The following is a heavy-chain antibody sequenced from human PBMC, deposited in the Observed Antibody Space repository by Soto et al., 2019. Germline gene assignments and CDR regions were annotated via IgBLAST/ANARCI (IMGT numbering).Heavy chain of an antibody. V-gene: IGHV4-59*12. D-gene: IGHD3-16*01. CDR1: GGSISNYY. J-gene: IGHJ4*02. CDR2: IYYSGSA. Sequence: SETLSLTCTVSGGSISNYYWSWIRQPPGKGLEWIGYIYYSGSAKYNPSLKSRVTISVDRSKNQFSLKLSSVTAADTAVYYCARGGDYLNYFDYWGQGTLVTVS. CDR3: ARGGDYLNYFDY.